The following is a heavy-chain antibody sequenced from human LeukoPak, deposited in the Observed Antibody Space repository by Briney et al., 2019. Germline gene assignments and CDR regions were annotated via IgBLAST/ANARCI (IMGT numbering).Heavy chain of an antibody. D-gene: IGHD1-26*01. V-gene: IGHV4-34*01. Sequence: SETLSLTCAVYDGSFSGYYWSWIRRPPGKGLEWIGEINHSGSTNYNPSLKSRVTISVDTSKNQFSLKLSSVTAADTAVYYCAGGEPLKALDYWGQGTLVTVSS. CDR2: INHSGST. J-gene: IGHJ4*02. CDR3: AGGEPLKALDY. CDR1: DGSFSGYY.